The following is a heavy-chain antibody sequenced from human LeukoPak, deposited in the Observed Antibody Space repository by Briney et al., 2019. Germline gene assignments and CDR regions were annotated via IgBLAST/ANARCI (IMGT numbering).Heavy chain of an antibody. CDR3: AGGGLVRGGTHWFDP. Sequence: SQTLSLTCAISGDSVSSNSAGWNWIRQSPSRGLEWLGRTYYRSKWYIDYAVSVKSRITINAGTSKNQLSLQLNSVTPEDTAVYYCAGGGLVRGGTHWFDPWGQGTLVTVSS. CDR2: TYYRSKWYI. CDR1: GDSVSSNSAG. V-gene: IGHV6-1*01. D-gene: IGHD3-10*01. J-gene: IGHJ5*02.